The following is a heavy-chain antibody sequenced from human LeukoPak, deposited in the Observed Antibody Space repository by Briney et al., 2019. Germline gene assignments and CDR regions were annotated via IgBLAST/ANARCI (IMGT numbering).Heavy chain of an antibody. CDR2: INDRGSTI. CDR3: MRDAPGSNTGDY. V-gene: IGHV3-48*03. D-gene: IGHD2-8*01. J-gene: IGHJ4*02. Sequence: PGGSLRLSCAASGFTFSSYDMNWVRQAPGKGLEWVSYINDRGSTIYYADSVKGRFTISRDDAKNSLYLQMNSLRAEDTAVYFCMRDAPGSNTGDYWGQGTLVTVSS. CDR1: GFTFSSYD.